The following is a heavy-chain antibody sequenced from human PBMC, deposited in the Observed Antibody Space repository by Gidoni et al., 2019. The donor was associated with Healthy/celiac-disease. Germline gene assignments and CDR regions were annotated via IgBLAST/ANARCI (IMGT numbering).Heavy chain of an antibody. CDR1: GYTFTGYY. J-gene: IGHJ5*02. D-gene: IGHD6-6*01. V-gene: IGHV1-2*02. Sequence: QVQLVQSGAEVKKPGASVKVSCKASGYTFTGYYMHWVRQAPGQGLEWMGWINPNSGGTNYAQKFQGRVTMTRDTSISTAYMELSRLRSDDTAVYYCARKGYEYSSSKGWFDPWGQGTLVTVSS. CDR3: ARKGYEYSSSKGWFDP. CDR2: INPNSGGT.